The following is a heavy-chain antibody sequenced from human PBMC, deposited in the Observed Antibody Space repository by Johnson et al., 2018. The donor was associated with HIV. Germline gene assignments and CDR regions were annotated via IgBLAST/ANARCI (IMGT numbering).Heavy chain of an antibody. Sequence: QVQLVESREGVVQPGRSLRLSCAASGFTFSSYAMHWVRQAPGKGLEWVAVISYDGSNKYYADSVKGRFTISRDNSKNTLYLQMHSLRAEDTAVYYCAREDSAFDIWGQGTMVTVSS. J-gene: IGHJ3*02. CDR3: AREDSAFDI. CDR1: GFTFSSYA. V-gene: IGHV3-30*14. CDR2: ISYDGSNK.